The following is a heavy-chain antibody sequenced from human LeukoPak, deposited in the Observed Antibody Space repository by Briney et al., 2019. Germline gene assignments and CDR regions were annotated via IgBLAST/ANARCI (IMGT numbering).Heavy chain of an antibody. J-gene: IGHJ4*02. CDR1: LYASTTYG. CDR3: ARGTSWTYSLFDY. CDR2: ISASNDNT. D-gene: IGHD3-10*01. V-gene: IGHV1-18*01. Sequence: ASVKVSCKPSLYASTTYGLTWVRQAPGPGLEGMGWISASNDNTHYAQKLQGRVTMTTHTSTTTAYLELKSLTSVDTCVYFCARGTSWTYSLFDYWGQGTLVTVSS.